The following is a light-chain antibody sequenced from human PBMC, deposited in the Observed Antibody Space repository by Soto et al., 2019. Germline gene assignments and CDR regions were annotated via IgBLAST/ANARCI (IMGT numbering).Light chain of an antibody. V-gene: IGKV3-15*01. CDR2: GAS. CDR1: QSVSSN. CDR3: QHYNNWPPWT. Sequence: EIVMTQSPATLSVSPGERATLSCRASQSVSSNLAWYQQKPGQAPRLLIYGASTRATGIPARSSGRGSGTECTLTISALRSEDFAVYYCQHYNNWPPWTFGQGTKVEIK. J-gene: IGKJ1*01.